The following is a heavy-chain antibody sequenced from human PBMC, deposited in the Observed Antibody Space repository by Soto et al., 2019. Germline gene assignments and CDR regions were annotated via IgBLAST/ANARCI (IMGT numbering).Heavy chain of an antibody. D-gene: IGHD3-16*01. J-gene: IGHJ4*02. V-gene: IGHV4-30-4*01. CDR1: GGSTSSDNY. Sequence: PSETLSLTCTVSGGSTSSDNYWSWIRQPPGKGLEWIGHIYYSGNTDYNPSLKSRLAISIDTSKNQFSLKLSSVTAADTAVYFCAREGGESSDGLYYFDYWGQGSLVTVSS. CDR2: IYYSGNT. CDR3: AREGGESSDGLYYFDY.